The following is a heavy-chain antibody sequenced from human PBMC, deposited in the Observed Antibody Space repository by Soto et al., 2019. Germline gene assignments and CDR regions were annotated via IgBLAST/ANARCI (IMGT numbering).Heavy chain of an antibody. Sequence: QVQLVQSGSEVKKPGASVRVTCKASGYTFRNYGISWVREAPGQGLEWMGWVSAYNRNSNYAQKFEXXVIMTADTATSTAYLELRGLRSDDPAIYYCARDRQWEPLLYWGQGTLVTVSS. CDR2: VSAYNRNS. CDR1: GYTFRNYG. V-gene: IGHV1-18*01. J-gene: IGHJ4*02. D-gene: IGHD1-26*01. CDR3: ARDRQWEPLLY.